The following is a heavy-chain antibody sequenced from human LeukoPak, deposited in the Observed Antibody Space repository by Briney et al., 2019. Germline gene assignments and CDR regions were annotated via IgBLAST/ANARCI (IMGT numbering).Heavy chain of an antibody. J-gene: IGHJ6*03. Sequence: GGPLRLPCAASGFTFSNAWMSWVRQAPGKGLEWVGRIKSKTDGGTTDYAAPVKGRFTISRDDSKKTLYLQMKSLKTEDAAVYYCTVYYYYYMDVWGKGTTVTVSS. CDR2: IKSKTDGGTT. V-gene: IGHV3-15*01. CDR1: GFTFSNAW. CDR3: TVYYYYYMDV.